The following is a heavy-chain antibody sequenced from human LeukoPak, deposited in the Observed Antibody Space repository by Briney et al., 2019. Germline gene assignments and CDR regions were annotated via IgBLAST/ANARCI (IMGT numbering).Heavy chain of an antibody. Sequence: SQTLSLTCTVSGGSISSGGYYWSWIRQHPGKGLECIGYIYYSGSTYYNPSLKTRVTISVDTSKNQFSLKLSSVTAADTAVYYCARDSARSIAADWGFDPWGQGTLVTVSS. V-gene: IGHV4-31*03. D-gene: IGHD6-6*01. CDR2: IYYSGST. J-gene: IGHJ5*02. CDR3: ARDSARSIAADWGFDP. CDR1: GGSISSGGYY.